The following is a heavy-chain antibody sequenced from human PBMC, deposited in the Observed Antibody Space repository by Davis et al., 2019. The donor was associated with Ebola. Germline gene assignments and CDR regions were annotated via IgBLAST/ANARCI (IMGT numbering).Heavy chain of an antibody. CDR3: AKVSADIVVVPAAIPYYFDY. Sequence: PGGSLRLSCAASGFTFSSYGMHWVRQAPGKGLEWVAVISYDGSNKYYADSVKGRFTISRDNSKNTLYLQMNSLRAEDTAVYYCAKVSADIVVVPAAIPYYFDYWGQGTLVTVSS. CDR2: ISYDGSNK. CDR1: GFTFSSYG. V-gene: IGHV3-30*18. D-gene: IGHD2-2*02. J-gene: IGHJ4*02.